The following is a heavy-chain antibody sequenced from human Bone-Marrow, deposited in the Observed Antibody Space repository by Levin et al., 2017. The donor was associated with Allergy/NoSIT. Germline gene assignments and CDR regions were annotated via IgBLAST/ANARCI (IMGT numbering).Heavy chain of an antibody. D-gene: IGHD5-12*01. CDR3: ARGLEYSGLP. J-gene: IGHJ5*02. Sequence: QLGESLKISCAASGFSFRSYGMHWVRQAPGKGLEWVGLISYDGDFTFYGDSVKGRFTISRDNSNNTLFLQMDSLSAEDTAIYYCARGLEYSGLPWGQGTLVTVSS. V-gene: IGHV3-30*03. CDR1: GFSFRSYG. CDR2: ISYDGDFT.